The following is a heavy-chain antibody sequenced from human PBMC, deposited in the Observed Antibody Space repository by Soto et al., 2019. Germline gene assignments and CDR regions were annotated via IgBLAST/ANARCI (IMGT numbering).Heavy chain of an antibody. CDR1: GYTFTSYG. J-gene: IGHJ6*02. D-gene: IGHD4-17*01. Sequence: QVQLVQSGAEVKKPGASVKVSCKASGYTFTSYGISWVRQAPGQGLEWMGWISAYNGNTNYAQKLQGRVTMTTDTATSTAYMELRSLRSDDTAVYYCARGGLKGDYATGYYYYGMDVWGQGTTVTVSS. CDR2: ISAYNGNT. V-gene: IGHV1-18*01. CDR3: ARGGLKGDYATGYYYYGMDV.